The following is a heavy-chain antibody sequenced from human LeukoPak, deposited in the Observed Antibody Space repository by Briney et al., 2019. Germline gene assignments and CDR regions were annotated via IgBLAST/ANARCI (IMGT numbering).Heavy chain of an antibody. D-gene: IGHD4-23*01. CDR3: ARGGGNLSFDY. CDR1: GFIVSSSY. Sequence: GGSLRLSCAASGFIVSSSYMSWVRQAPGKGLEWVSVIYSSGSIDYADSVKGRFTISRDNSKNTLSLQMNSLRAEDTAVYYCARGGGNLSFDYWGQGTLVTVSS. J-gene: IGHJ4*02. CDR2: IYSSGSI. V-gene: IGHV3-66*01.